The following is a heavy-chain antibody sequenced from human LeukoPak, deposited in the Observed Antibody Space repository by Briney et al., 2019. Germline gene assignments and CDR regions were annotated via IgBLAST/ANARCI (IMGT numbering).Heavy chain of an antibody. J-gene: IGHJ4*02. V-gene: IGHV1-58*02. Sequence: GASVKVSCKASGFTFTSSAMQWVRQARGQRLEWIGWIVVGSGNTNYAQKFQERVTITRDMSTSTAYMELSSLRSEDTAVYYCAAVSRYSSGWRIYVGFDYWGQGTLVTVSS. CDR3: AAVSRYSSGWRIYVGFDY. CDR1: GFTFTSSA. CDR2: IVVGSGNT. D-gene: IGHD6-19*01.